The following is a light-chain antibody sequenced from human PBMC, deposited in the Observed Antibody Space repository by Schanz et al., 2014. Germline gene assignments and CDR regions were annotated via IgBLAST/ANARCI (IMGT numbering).Light chain of an antibody. J-gene: IGKJ2*02. CDR3: QHRSYWRGT. V-gene: IGKV3-11*01. CDR1: QSVASN. Sequence: EIVMTQSPATLSVSPGERATLSCRASQSVASNLAWYQQKPGQAPRLLIYGASSRATGTPDRFSGSGSGTDFTLTISRLAPEDFAFYYCQHRSYWRGTFGQGTKLEIK. CDR2: GAS.